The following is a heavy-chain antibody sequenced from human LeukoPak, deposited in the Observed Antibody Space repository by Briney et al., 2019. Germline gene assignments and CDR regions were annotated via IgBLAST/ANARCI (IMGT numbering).Heavy chain of an antibody. CDR2: ISSSGSTI. CDR1: GFTFSSYA. Sequence: SCKASGFTFSSYAMHWVRQAPGKGLEWVSYISSSGSTIYYADSVEGRFTISRDNAKNSLYLQMNSLRAEDTAVYYCAELGITMIGGVWGKGTTVTISS. CDR3: AELGITMIGGV. D-gene: IGHD3-10*02. V-gene: IGHV3-48*03. J-gene: IGHJ6*04.